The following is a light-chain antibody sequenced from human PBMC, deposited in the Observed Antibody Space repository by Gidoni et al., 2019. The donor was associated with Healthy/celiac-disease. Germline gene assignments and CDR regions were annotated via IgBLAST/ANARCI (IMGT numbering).Light chain of an antibody. CDR1: QSVSSSY. Sequence: ELVLTQYPGTLSFSPGEGATLSGRASQSVSSSYLAWYQQKPGQAPRHLIYGASSRATGIPHRFSGSGSGTDFTLTISRLEPEDFAVYYCQQYGSSLQYTFGQGTKLEIK. V-gene: IGKV3-20*01. J-gene: IGKJ2*01. CDR2: GAS. CDR3: QQYGSSLQYT.